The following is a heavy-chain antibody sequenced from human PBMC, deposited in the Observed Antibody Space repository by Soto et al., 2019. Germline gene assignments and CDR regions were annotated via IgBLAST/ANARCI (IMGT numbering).Heavy chain of an antibody. D-gene: IGHD5-18*01. CDR1: GISTSFYW. CDR2: IKKDGTEK. V-gene: IGHV3-7*03. J-gene: IGHJ4*02. CDR3: VTGYHSDY. Sequence: EEHLVESGGALVRPGESLRLSCAASGISTSFYWMGWVRQAPGRGLEWVASIKKDGTEKYYMDSLKGRFTISRDNALNSLYLQMNSLRAEDTAVYFCVTGYHSDYWGQGTLVTVSS.